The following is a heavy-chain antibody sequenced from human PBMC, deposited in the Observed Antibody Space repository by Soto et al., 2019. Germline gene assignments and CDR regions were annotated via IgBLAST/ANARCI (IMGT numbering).Heavy chain of an antibody. V-gene: IGHV3-30-3*01. J-gene: IGHJ4*02. CDR1: GFTFSSYA. CDR3: ARVGGYSYGPFDY. Sequence: QVQLVESGGGVVQPGRSLRLSCAASGFTFSSYAMHWVRQAPGKGLEWVAVISYDGSNKYYTDSVKGRFTIPRDNSKNTLYLQMNSLRAEDTAVYYCARVGGYSYGPFDYWGQGTLVTLSS. D-gene: IGHD5-18*01. CDR2: ISYDGSNK.